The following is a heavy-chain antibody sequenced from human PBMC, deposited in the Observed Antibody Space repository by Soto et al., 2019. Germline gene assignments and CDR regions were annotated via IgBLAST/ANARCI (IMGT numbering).Heavy chain of an antibody. Sequence: GASVKVSCKASGYMFVTYGINWVRQAPGQGLEWMGWISAYNGNTKYAQNPQGRVTMTTDASTSTAYMEMRSLRSDDTAVYYCARDLDGSGSYYTDYWGPGTLVTVS. J-gene: IGHJ4*02. D-gene: IGHD3-10*01. CDR2: ISAYNGNT. V-gene: IGHV1-18*01. CDR3: ARDLDGSGSYYTDY. CDR1: GYMFVTYG.